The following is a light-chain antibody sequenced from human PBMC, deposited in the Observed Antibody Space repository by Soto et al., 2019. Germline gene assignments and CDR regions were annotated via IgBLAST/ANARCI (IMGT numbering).Light chain of an antibody. CDR1: QSISSW. CDR3: QQYNSYLT. Sequence: DIQMTQSPSTLSTSVEDRVTTTCRASQSISSWLAWYQQKPVKAPKLLIYDASSLESGVPSRFSGSGSGTEFSLTISSLQPDDFATYYCQQYNSYLTFGGGTKVDIK. CDR2: DAS. V-gene: IGKV1-5*01. J-gene: IGKJ4*01.